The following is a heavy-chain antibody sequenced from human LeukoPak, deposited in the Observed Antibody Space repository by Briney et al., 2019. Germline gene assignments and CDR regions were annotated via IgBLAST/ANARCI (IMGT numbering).Heavy chain of an antibody. CDR2: IIPIFGTA. Sequence: SVKVSCKASGGTFSSYAISWVRQAPGQGLEWMGGIIPIFGTANYAQKFQGRVTITADESTSTAYMELSSLRSEDTAVYYCARGGQLWEANHGMDVWGQGTTVTVSS. J-gene: IGHJ6*02. CDR3: ARGGQLWEANHGMDV. D-gene: IGHD5-18*01. CDR1: GGTFSSYA. V-gene: IGHV1-69*13.